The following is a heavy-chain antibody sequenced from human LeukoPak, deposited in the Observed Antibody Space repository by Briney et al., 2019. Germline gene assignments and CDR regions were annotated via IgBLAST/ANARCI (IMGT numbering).Heavy chain of an antibody. J-gene: IGHJ4*02. V-gene: IGHV4-59*08. D-gene: IGHD2-2*01. CDR2: IYDSGST. Sequence: SETLSLTCTVSGGSISSYYWSWIRQPPGKGLEWIGNIYDSGSTNYNPSLKSRVTISVDTSKNQFSLKLSSVTAADTAVYYCARHRSSTSWYYYWGQGTLVTVSS. CDR1: GGSISSYY. CDR3: ARHRSSTSWYYY.